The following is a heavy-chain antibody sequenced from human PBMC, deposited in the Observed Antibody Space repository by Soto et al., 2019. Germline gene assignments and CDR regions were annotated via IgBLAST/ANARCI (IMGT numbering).Heavy chain of an antibody. D-gene: IGHD2-21*02. CDR1: GFSLITTGVG. V-gene: IGHV2-5*02. CDR2: IYWDDDK. Sequence: SGPTLVNPTQTLTLTCSFSGFSLITTGVGVGWIRQPPGKALEWLALIYWDDDKRYNPSLNSRLTITKDTSKNQVVLAMTNMDPVDTATYYCVQSRCGGDCLQSYSSHSYYGLDVWGPGTTVTVSS. CDR3: VQSRCGGDCLQSYSSHSYYGLDV. J-gene: IGHJ6*02.